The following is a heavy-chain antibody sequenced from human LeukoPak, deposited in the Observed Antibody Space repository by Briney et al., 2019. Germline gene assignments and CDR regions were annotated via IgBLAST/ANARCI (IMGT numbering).Heavy chain of an antibody. D-gene: IGHD6-6*01. CDR1: GFTFSSYA. V-gene: IGHV3-30-3*01. Sequence: GRSLRLSCAASGFTFSSYAMHWVRQAPGKGLEWVAVISYDGSNKYYADSVKGRFTISRDNSKNTLYLQMNSLRAEDTAVYYCARESIAAYPGAFDIWGQGTMVTVSS. CDR2: ISYDGSNK. CDR3: ARESIAAYPGAFDI. J-gene: IGHJ3*02.